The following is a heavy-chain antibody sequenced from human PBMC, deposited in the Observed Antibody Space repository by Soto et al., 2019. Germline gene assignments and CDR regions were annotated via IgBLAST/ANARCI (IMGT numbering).Heavy chain of an antibody. CDR3: AKDMQRLAYYYYGSAF. D-gene: IGHD6-25*01. V-gene: IGHV3-30*18. CDR2: ISYDGSNK. J-gene: IGHJ6*02. Sequence: RALRRSGAASGFRYSRAGRPSVPQAPGKGLEWVAGISYDGSNKYYADSVKGRFTISRDNSKNTLYLQMNSLRAEDTAVYDGAKDMQRLAYYYYGSAFWRQGTKFPVSS. CDR1: GFRYSRAG.